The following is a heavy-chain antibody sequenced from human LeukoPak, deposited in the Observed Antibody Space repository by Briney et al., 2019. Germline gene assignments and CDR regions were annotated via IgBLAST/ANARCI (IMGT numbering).Heavy chain of an antibody. CDR1: GFTFSSYG. CDR2: ISYDGSNK. Sequence: GGSLRLSCAASGFTFSSYGMHWVRQAPGKGLEWVAVISYDGSNKYYADSVKGRFTISRDNSKNTLYLQMNSLRAEDTAVYYCAKTHTMGAIGLVDYRGQGTLVTVSS. V-gene: IGHV3-30*18. J-gene: IGHJ4*02. D-gene: IGHD1-26*01. CDR3: AKTHTMGAIGLVDY.